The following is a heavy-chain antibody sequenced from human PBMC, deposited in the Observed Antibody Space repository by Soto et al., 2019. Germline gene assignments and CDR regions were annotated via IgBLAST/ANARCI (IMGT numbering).Heavy chain of an antibody. V-gene: IGHV5-51*01. D-gene: IGHD2-2*01. CDR1: GYSFTSYW. CDR3: ARGQVVTSYMNDAFDI. J-gene: IGHJ3*02. CDR2: IYPCDSDT. Sequence: ESLKISFQGSGYSFTSYWIGWVRQIPGKGLEWMGIIYPCDSDTRYSPSFQGQVTISADKSISTAYLQWSSLKASDTAMYYCARGQVVTSYMNDAFDIWGQGTMVTVSS.